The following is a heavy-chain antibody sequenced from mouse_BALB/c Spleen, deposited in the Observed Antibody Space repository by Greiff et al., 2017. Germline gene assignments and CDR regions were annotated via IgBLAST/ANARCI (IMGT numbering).Heavy chain of an antibody. CDR2: ISYSGST. Sequence: EVQLQESGPGLVKPSQSLSLSCTVSGYSFTSDYAWYLIRQLPGNQLEWIGYISYSGSTSYNPSLKSRISITRDTSKNPCFLQLNSVTTEDTATYYCARTRTKSTRLDYWGQGTTVTVSA. J-gene: IGHJ2*01. D-gene: IGHD2-4*01. CDR3: ARTRTKSTRLDY. V-gene: IGHV3-2*02. CDR1: GYSFTSDYA.